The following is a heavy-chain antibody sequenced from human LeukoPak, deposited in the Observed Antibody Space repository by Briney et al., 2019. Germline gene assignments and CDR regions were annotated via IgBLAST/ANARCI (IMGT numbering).Heavy chain of an antibody. CDR2: ISSSSSTI. CDR1: GFTFSSYR. J-gene: IGHJ4*02. Sequence: PGGSLRLSCAASGFTFSSYRMNWVRQAQGKGMEWVSYISSSSSTIYYADSVKGRFTISRDNAKNSLYLQMNSLRAEDTAVYYCARAIPIPFDYWGQGTLVTVSS. V-gene: IGHV3-48*01. CDR3: ARAIPIPFDY.